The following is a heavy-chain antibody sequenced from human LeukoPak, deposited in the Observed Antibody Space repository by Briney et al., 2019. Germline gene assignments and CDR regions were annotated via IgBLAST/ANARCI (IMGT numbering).Heavy chain of an antibody. J-gene: IGHJ4*02. CDR2: ISKDGGDK. CDR1: GFTFSNYG. Sequence: PGGSLRLSCAASGFTFSNYGMHWVRQAPGKGLEWVAVISKDGGDKHYRDSVKGRFTISRDNSKNTLYLQMNSLRAEDTAVYYCARGASGWYSDYWGQGTLVTVSS. D-gene: IGHD6-19*01. CDR3: ARGASGWYSDY. V-gene: IGHV3-30*03.